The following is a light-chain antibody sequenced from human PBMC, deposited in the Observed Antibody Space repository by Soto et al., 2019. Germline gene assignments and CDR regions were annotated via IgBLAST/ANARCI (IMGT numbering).Light chain of an antibody. Sequence: QSVLTQPPSVSAASGQKVTISCSGSSSNIGNNYVSWYQQLPGTGPKLLIYDNNKRPSGIPDRFSGSKSDTSATLGITGLQTGDEADYYCGTWDSSLSAGVFGGGTKLTVL. CDR1: SSNIGNNY. J-gene: IGLJ2*01. CDR2: DNN. V-gene: IGLV1-51*01. CDR3: GTWDSSLSAGV.